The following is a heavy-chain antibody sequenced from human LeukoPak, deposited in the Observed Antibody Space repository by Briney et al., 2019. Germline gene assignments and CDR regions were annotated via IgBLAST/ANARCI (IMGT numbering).Heavy chain of an antibody. CDR1: GFTFSSYA. D-gene: IGHD4-11*01. Sequence: GGSLRLSCAASGFTFSSYAMHWVRQAPGRGLEYVSAISSHGGSTYYANSVKGRFTISRDNSKNTLYLQMGSLRAEDMAVYYCGSDARGSRLHADYWGQGTVLTVPS. V-gene: IGHV3-64*01. CDR2: ISSHGGST. CDR3: GSDARGSRLHADY. J-gene: IGHJ4*02.